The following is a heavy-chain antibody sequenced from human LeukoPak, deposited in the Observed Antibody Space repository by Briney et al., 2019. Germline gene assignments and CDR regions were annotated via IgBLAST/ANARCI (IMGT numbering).Heavy chain of an antibody. CDR1: GYSFSSYW. CDR3: ARPPTTDSSGYKDY. Sequence: GESLKISCKGSGYSFSSYWIAWVRQMPGKGLEWMGIIYPGDSDIRYSPSFQGQVTISADKSISTAYLQWSSLKASDTAMYYCARPPTTDSSGYKDYWGQGTLVTVSS. D-gene: IGHD3-22*01. J-gene: IGHJ4*02. CDR2: IYPGDSDI. V-gene: IGHV5-51*01.